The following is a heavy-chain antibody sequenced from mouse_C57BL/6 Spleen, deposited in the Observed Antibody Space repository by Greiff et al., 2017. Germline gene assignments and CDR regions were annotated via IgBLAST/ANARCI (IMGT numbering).Heavy chain of an antibody. CDR2: IDPSDSYT. J-gene: IGHJ3*01. Sequence: HVQLQQPGAELVMPGASVKLSCKASGYTFTSYWMHWVKQRPGQGLEWIGEIDPSDSYTNYNQKFKGKSTLTVDKSSSTAYMQLRSLTSEDSAVYYCARRDYYGSSPAWFAYWGQGTLVTVSA. V-gene: IGHV1-69*01. D-gene: IGHD1-1*01. CDR3: ARRDYYGSSPAWFAY. CDR1: GYTFTSYW.